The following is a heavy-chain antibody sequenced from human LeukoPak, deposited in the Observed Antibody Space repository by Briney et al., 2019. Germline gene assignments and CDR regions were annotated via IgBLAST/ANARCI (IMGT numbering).Heavy chain of an antibody. CDR3: ARDRGTMVRGPKDY. CDR2: ISAYNGNT. D-gene: IGHD3-10*01. CDR1: GYTFTSYG. V-gene: IGHV1-18*01. J-gene: IGHJ4*02. Sequence: ASVKVSCKASGYTFTSYGISWVRQAPGQGLEWMGWISAYNGNTNYAQKLQGRVTMTTDTSTSTAYMELRSLRSDDTAVYYCARDRGTMVRGPKDYWGQGTLVTVSS.